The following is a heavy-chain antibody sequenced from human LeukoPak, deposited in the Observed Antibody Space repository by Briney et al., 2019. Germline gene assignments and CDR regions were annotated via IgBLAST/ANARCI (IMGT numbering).Heavy chain of an antibody. J-gene: IGHJ4*02. D-gene: IGHD3-10*01. CDR1: GGSFSGYY. CDR2: INHSGST. CDR3: ARRRSGITMVRGFVN. Sequence: SETLSLTCAVYGGSFSGYYWSWIRQPPGKGLEWIGEINHSGSTNYNPSLKSRVTISVDTSKNQFSLKLSSVTAADTAVYYCARRRSGITMVRGFVNWGQGTLVTVSS. V-gene: IGHV4-34*01.